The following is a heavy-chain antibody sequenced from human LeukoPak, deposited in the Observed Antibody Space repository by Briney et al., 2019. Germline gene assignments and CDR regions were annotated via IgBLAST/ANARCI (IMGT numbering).Heavy chain of an antibody. D-gene: IGHD5-18*01. V-gene: IGHV4-39*07. Sequence: SETLSLTCTVSGGSISGSSYYWGWIRQPPGKGLEWIGSIYYSGSTYYNPSLKSRVTISVDTSKNQFSLKLSSVTAADTAVYFCASAPLGNSFGYMAYWGQGALVTVSS. CDR3: ASAPLGNSFGYMAY. CDR1: GGSISGSSYY. CDR2: IYYSGST. J-gene: IGHJ4*02.